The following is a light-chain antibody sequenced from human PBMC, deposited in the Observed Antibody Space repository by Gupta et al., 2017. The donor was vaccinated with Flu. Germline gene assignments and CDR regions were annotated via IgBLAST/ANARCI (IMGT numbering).Light chain of an antibody. Sequence: SQSVLYSSNNKIYLAWYQQKPGQPPKLLIYWASTRESGVPDRFSGSGSGTDFTLTISSLQAEDVAVYYCQQYFSSPFTFGPGTKVDIK. CDR3: QQYFSSPFT. V-gene: IGKV4-1*01. J-gene: IGKJ3*01. CDR1: QSVLYSSNNKIY. CDR2: WAS.